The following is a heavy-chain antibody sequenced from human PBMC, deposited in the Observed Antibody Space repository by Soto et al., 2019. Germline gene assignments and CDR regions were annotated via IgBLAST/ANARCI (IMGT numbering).Heavy chain of an antibody. D-gene: IGHD4-17*01. CDR3: AKPYGDYVSAWYFDL. CDR1: GFTFSSYA. Sequence: GGSLRLSCAASGFTFSSYAMSWVRQAPGKGLEWVSAISGSGGSTYYADSVKGRFTISRDNSKNTLYLQMNSLRAEDTAVYYCAKPYGDYVSAWYFDLWGRGTLVTVSS. CDR2: ISGSGGST. V-gene: IGHV3-23*01. J-gene: IGHJ2*01.